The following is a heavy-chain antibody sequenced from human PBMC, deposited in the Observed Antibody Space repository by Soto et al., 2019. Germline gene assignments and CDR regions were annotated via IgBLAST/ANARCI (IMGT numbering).Heavy chain of an antibody. CDR3: ARSCSGGSCYSGLGYLDL. D-gene: IGHD2-15*01. Sequence: SETLSLTYTVSGGSISSGAYYWSWIRQHPGKGLEWIGYIYYSGSTYYNPSLKSRVTISVDTSKNQFSLKLSSVTAADTAVYYCARSCSGGSCYSGLGYLDLWGRGTLVTVSS. CDR1: GGSISSGAYY. CDR2: IYYSGST. V-gene: IGHV4-31*03. J-gene: IGHJ2*01.